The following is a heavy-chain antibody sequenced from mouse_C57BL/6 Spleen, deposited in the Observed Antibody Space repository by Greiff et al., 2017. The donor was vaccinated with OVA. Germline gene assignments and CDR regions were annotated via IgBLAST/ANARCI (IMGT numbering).Heavy chain of an antibody. CDR1: GYTFTSYW. CDR3: ASGWLHWYFDV. D-gene: IGHD2-3*01. CDR2: IDPSDSYT. Sequence: QVQLQQPGAELVMPGASVKLSCKASGYTFTSYWIHWVKQRPGQGLEWIGEIDPSDSYTNYNQKFKGKSTLTVDKSSSTAYMQLSSLTSEDSAVYYCASGWLHWYFDVWGTGTTVTVSS. V-gene: IGHV1-69*01. J-gene: IGHJ1*03.